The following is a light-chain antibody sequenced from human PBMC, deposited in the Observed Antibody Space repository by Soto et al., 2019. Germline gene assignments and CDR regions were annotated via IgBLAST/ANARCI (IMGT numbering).Light chain of an antibody. V-gene: IGKV3-15*01. Sequence: EIVMTQTPATLSVSPGERATLSCRASQSVSSNLAWYQQKPGQAPRLLIYGASTRATGISARFSGSGSGTEFTVTISSLQSEDFAVYYCQQYNNWPLTSGGGTKVEIK. CDR1: QSVSSN. CDR3: QQYNNWPLT. J-gene: IGKJ4*01. CDR2: GAS.